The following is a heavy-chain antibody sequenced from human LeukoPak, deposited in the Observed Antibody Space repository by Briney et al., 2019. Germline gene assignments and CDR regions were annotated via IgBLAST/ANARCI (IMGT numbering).Heavy chain of an antibody. CDR3: ARDLRRGYSYGYYFDY. CDR2: ISYDGSNK. Sequence: PGRSLRLSCAASGFTFSSYAMHWVRQAPGKGLEGVAVISYDGSNKYYADSVKGGFTISRDNSKNTLYLQMNSLRAEDTAVYYCARDLRRGYSYGYYFDYWGQGTLVTVSS. J-gene: IGHJ4*02. V-gene: IGHV3-30*04. CDR1: GFTFSSYA. D-gene: IGHD5-18*01.